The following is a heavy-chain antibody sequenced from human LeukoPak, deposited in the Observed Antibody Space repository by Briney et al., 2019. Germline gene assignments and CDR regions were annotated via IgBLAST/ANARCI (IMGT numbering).Heavy chain of an antibody. J-gene: IGHJ5*02. Sequence: GGSLRLSCAASGFTFSSYAMSWVRQAPGKGLEWVSAISGSGGSTYYADSVKGRFTISRDHSKNTVYLQMNSLRAEDTAVYYCAKDQGSVAAAVSWFDPWGQGTLVTVPS. D-gene: IGHD6-13*01. CDR2: ISGSGGST. CDR1: GFTFSSYA. V-gene: IGHV3-23*01. CDR3: AKDQGSVAAAVSWFDP.